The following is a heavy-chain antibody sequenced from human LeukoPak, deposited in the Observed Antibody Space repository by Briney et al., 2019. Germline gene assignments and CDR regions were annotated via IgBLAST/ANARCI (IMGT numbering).Heavy chain of an antibody. CDR3: AKGNWRYFDY. D-gene: IGHD1-1*01. CDR2: INSDGSST. Sequence: GGSLRLSCAASGFTFSNYWMHWVRQAPGKGLVWVSRINSDGSSTSYADSVKGRFTISRDNAKNTLYLQMNSLGADDTAVYYCAKGNWRYFDYWGQGTQVTVSS. CDR1: GFTFSNYW. V-gene: IGHV3-74*01. J-gene: IGHJ4*02.